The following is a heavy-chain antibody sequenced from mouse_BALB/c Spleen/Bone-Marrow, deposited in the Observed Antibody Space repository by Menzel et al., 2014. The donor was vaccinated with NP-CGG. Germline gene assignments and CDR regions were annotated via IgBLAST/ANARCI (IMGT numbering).Heavy chain of an antibody. CDR3: ANYYYGSSLFAY. Sequence: SGAELVKPGASVKLSCTASGFNIKDTYMHWVKQRPEQGLEWIGRIDPANGNTKYDPKFQGKAIITADTSSNTAYLQLSSLTSEDTAVYYCANYYYGSSLFAYWGQGTLVTVSA. V-gene: IGHV14-3*02. D-gene: IGHD1-1*01. CDR2: IDPANGNT. J-gene: IGHJ3*01. CDR1: GFNIKDTY.